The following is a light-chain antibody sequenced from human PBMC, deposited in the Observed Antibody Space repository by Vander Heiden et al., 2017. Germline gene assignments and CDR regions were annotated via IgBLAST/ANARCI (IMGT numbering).Light chain of an antibody. Sequence: DIQITQSPSTLSASVGDRVTITCRASQSISSWLAWYQQKPGKAPKLLIYDASSLESGVPSRFGGSGSGTEFTLTISSLQPDDFATYYCQQYNSYSPTWTFGQGTKVEIK. CDR1: QSISSW. V-gene: IGKV1-5*01. CDR2: DAS. CDR3: QQYNSYSPTWT. J-gene: IGKJ1*01.